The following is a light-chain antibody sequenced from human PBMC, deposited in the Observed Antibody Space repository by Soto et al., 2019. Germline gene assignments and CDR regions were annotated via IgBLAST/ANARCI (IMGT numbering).Light chain of an antibody. V-gene: IGLV2-23*02. J-gene: IGLJ3*02. CDR1: SSDVGSYNL. CDR2: EVS. CDR3: CSYAGSSTVV. Sequence: QSVLTQPASVSGSPGQSITISCTGTSSDVGSYNLVSWYQHHPGKAPKLMIYEVSKRPSGVSNRFSGSKSGNTASLTISGLQAVDESDYYCCSYAGSSTVVFGGGTQLTVL.